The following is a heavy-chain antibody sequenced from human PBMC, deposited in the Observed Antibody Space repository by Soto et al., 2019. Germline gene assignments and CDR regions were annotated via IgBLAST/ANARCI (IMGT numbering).Heavy chain of an antibody. D-gene: IGHD3-16*01. Sequence: EEQLVDSGGGLVQPGGSLRLSCLASGFTFSGHSMVWVRQAPGKGLEWLSYITASSRTVTYTESVKGRFSISRDNAKNSLFLRVDSLRAEDTAVYYCARARLWGHLDVWGIGTTVTVSS. CDR3: ARARLWGHLDV. V-gene: IGHV3-48*01. CDR2: ITASSRTV. CDR1: GFTFSGHS. J-gene: IGHJ6*04.